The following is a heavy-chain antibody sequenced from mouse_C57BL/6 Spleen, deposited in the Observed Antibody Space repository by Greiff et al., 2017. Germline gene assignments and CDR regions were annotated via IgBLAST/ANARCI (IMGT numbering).Heavy chain of an antibody. D-gene: IGHD3-1*01. Sequence: EVKLVESGGGLVKPGGSLKLSCAASGFTFSDYGMHWVRQAPEKGLEWVAYISSGSSTIYYADTVKGRVTISRDNAKNTLFLQMTSLRSEDTAMYYCARVTLEGLFAYWGQGTLVTVSA. CDR1: GFTFSDYG. CDR3: ARVTLEGLFAY. CDR2: ISSGSSTI. V-gene: IGHV5-17*01. J-gene: IGHJ3*01.